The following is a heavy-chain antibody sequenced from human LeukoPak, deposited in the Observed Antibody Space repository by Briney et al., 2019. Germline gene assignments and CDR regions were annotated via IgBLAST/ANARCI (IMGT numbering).Heavy chain of an antibody. Sequence: PGRSLRLSCAASGFTFSSYAMHWVRQAPGKGLEWVAVISYDGSNKYYADSVKGRFTISRDNSKNTLYLQMNSLRAEDTAVYYCASIPGYSSSWFDYWGQGTLVTVSS. D-gene: IGHD6-13*01. CDR1: GFTFSSYA. CDR3: ASIPGYSSSWFDY. CDR2: ISYDGSNK. V-gene: IGHV3-30-3*01. J-gene: IGHJ4*02.